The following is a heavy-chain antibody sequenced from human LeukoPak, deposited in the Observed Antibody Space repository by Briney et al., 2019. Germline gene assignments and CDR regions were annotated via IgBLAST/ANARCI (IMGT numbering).Heavy chain of an antibody. V-gene: IGHV1-24*01. CDR3: ATTNIVTPHIDNYYYYMAV. CDR1: GYTLTELS. CDR2: FDPEDGET. D-gene: IGHD2/OR15-2a*01. Sequence: ASVKVSCKVSGYTLTELSMHWVRQAPGKGLEWMGGFDPEDGETIYAQKFQGRVTMTEDISTDTAYMELSSLRSEDTAVYYCATTNIVTPHIDNYYYYMAVWGKGTTVTVSS. J-gene: IGHJ6*03.